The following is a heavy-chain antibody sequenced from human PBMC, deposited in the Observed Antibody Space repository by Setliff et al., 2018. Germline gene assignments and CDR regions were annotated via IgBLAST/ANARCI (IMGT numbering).Heavy chain of an antibody. Sequence: GGSLRLSCAASGFTFSGYWMSWVRQAPGKGLEWVSSFSGSNEYIKYADSVKGRFTISRDNAKNSLYLQMDSLRAEDTAVYYCVRTLFLQYYGGRSGGYFDYWGQGSLVTVSS. D-gene: IGHD4-17*01. V-gene: IGHV3-21*01. CDR3: VRTLFLQYYGGRSGGYFDY. CDR1: GFTFSGYW. J-gene: IGHJ4*02. CDR2: FSGSNEYI.